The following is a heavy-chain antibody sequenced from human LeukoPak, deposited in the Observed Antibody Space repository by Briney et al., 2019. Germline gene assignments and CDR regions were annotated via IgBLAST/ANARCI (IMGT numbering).Heavy chain of an antibody. CDR2: ITGSGGST. CDR1: GCSISSSSYY. V-gene: IGHV3-23*01. Sequence: ETLSLTCTVSGCSISSSSYYWGWIRQPPGKGLEGVSAITGSGGSTYYAASVKGRFTISRENSQNTLYLQMNSLRAEDPAVYYCAKGIKGYSSSSSWGQGTLVTVSS. D-gene: IGHD6-6*01. J-gene: IGHJ5*02. CDR3: AKGIKGYSSSSS.